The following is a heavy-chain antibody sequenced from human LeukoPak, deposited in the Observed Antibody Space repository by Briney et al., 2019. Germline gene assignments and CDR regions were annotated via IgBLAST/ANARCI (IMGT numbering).Heavy chain of an antibody. D-gene: IGHD3-16*01. CDR3: ARVYYDYIWGSFGWFDP. Sequence: SETLSLTCTVSGGSISSYYWSWIRQPPGKGLEWIGYIYYSGSTNYNPSLKSRVTISVDTSKNQFSLKLSSVTAADTAVYYCARVYYDYIWGSFGWFDPWGQGTLVTVSS. J-gene: IGHJ5*02. V-gene: IGHV4-59*01. CDR1: GGSISSYY. CDR2: IYYSGST.